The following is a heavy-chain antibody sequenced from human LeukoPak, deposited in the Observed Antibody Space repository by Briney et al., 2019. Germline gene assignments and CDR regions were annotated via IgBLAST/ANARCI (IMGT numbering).Heavy chain of an antibody. CDR2: IYYSGST. Sequence: PSETLSLTCTVSGGSISSSSYYWGWIRQPPGKGLEWIGSIYYSGSTYYNPSLKSRVTISVDTSKNQFSLKLSSVTAADTAVYYCAREARRQWLVRYFQHWGQGTLVTVSS. CDR3: AREARRQWLVRYFQH. V-gene: IGHV4-39*07. CDR1: GGSISSSSYY. J-gene: IGHJ1*01. D-gene: IGHD6-19*01.